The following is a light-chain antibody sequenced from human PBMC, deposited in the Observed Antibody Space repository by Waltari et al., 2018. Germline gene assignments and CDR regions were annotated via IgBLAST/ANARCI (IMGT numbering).Light chain of an antibody. Sequence: QTVVTQEPSLSVSPGGTVTITCGLSAGSVPSRSFSRWYRQTPGQAPLTLLYNTNSRSSGVPDRFSGSIRENKAALTITGAQADDESYYYCLLYVPSGIWVFGGGTKLTVL. V-gene: IGLV8-61*01. CDR3: LLYVPSGIWV. CDR1: AGSVPSRSF. CDR2: NTN. J-gene: IGLJ3*02.